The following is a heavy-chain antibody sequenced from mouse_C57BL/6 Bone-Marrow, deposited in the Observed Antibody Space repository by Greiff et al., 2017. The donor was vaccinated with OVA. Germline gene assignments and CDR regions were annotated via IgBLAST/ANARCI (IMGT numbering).Heavy chain of an antibody. Sequence: VQLQQPGAELVKPGASVKMSCKASGYTFTSYWITWVKQRPGQGLEWIGDIYPGSGSTNYNEKFKSKATLTVDTSSSTAYMQLSSLTSEDSAVYYCARDSSGYIYYAMDYWGQGTSVTVSS. CDR3: ARDSSGYIYYAMDY. D-gene: IGHD3-2*02. J-gene: IGHJ4*01. CDR1: GYTFTSYW. CDR2: IYPGSGST. V-gene: IGHV1-55*01.